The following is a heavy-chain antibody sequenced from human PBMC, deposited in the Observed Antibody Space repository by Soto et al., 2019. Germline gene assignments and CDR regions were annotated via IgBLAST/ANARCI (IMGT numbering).Heavy chain of an antibody. J-gene: IGHJ3*02. D-gene: IGHD5-12*01. CDR2: ISGSGGST. CDR3: AKVPNIVATIPGDASDI. V-gene: IGHV3-23*01. CDR1: GFTFSTFA. Sequence: PGGSLRLSCAASGFTFSTFAMNWVRQAPGKGLEWVSAISGSGGSTYYADSVKGRFTISRDNSKNTLYLQMNSLRAEDTAVYYCAKVPNIVATIPGDASDIWGQGTMVTVSS.